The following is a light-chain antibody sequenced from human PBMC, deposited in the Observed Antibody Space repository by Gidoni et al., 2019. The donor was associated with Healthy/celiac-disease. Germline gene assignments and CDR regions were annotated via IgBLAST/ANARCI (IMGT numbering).Light chain of an antibody. V-gene: IGKV1-39*01. J-gene: IGKJ3*01. CDR2: AAS. CDR1: KSISSY. CDR3: QQSYSTPRT. Sequence: DIQMTQSPSSLSASVGDRVTITCRASKSISSYLNWYQQKPGKAPKLLSYAASSLQSGVPSRFSGSGSGPDFTLTIISLQPEDFATYYCQQSYSTPRTFXPXTKVDIK.